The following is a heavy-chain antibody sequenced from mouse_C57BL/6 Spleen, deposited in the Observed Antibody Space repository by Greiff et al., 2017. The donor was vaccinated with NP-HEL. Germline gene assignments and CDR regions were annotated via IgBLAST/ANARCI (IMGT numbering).Heavy chain of an antibody. CDR2: IWGVGGT. CDR1: GFSLTSYG. Sequence: VQLVESGPGLVAPSQSLSITCTVSGFSLTSYGVDWVRQSPGKGLEWLGVIWGVGGTNYNSALKSRLSISKDNSKSQVFLKMNSLQTDDTAMYYCASGASNYGWCAYWGQGTLVTVSA. CDR3: ASGASNYGWCAY. D-gene: IGHD2-5*01. J-gene: IGHJ3*01. V-gene: IGHV2-6*01.